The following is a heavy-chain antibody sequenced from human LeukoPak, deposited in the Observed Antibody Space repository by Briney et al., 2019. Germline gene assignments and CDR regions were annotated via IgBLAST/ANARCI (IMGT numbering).Heavy chain of an antibody. CDR1: GFTFSSYA. CDR2: ISYDGSNK. V-gene: IGHV3-30*04. D-gene: IGHD4-17*01. CDR3: ARARATVTTSSVFDP. J-gene: IGHJ5*02. Sequence: RAGGSLRLSCAPSGFTFSSYAMLGVREAPDKGLEWGAVISYDGSNKYYADSVKGRFTISRDNSKNTLYLQMNSLRAEDTAVYYCARARATVTTSSVFDPWGQGTLVTVSS.